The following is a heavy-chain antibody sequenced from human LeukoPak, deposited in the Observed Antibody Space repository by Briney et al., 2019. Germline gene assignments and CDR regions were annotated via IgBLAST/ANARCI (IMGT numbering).Heavy chain of an antibody. D-gene: IGHD3-9*01. J-gene: IGHJ4*02. CDR2: INPSGGST. V-gene: IGHV1-46*01. CDR3: ARDLRYFDWGIGSFDY. CDR1: GYTFTSYY. Sequence: GASVKVSCKASGYTFTSYYMHWVRQAPGQGPEWMGIINPSGGSTSYAQKFQGRVTMTRDMSTSTVYMELSSLRSEDTAVYYCARDLRYFDWGIGSFDYWGQGTLVTVSS.